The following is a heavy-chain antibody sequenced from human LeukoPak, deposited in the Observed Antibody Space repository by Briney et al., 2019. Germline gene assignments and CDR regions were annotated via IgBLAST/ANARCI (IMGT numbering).Heavy chain of an antibody. CDR3: AGQAYCSSTRCNPFDH. Sequence: SETLSLTCTVSGGSISGYYWSWIRQPPGKGLEWIGYIYSSGSTNYNPSLKSRVTMSLDTSENHFSLRLSSVTAADTAIYYCAGQAYCSSTRCNPFDHWGQGALVTVSS. V-gene: IGHV4-59*08. CDR1: GGSISGYY. J-gene: IGHJ4*02. CDR2: IYSSGST. D-gene: IGHD2-2*01.